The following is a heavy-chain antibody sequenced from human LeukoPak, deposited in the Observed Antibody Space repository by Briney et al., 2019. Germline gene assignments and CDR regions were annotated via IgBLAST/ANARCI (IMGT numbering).Heavy chain of an antibody. V-gene: IGHV3-7*01. CDR2: IKQDGSEK. Sequence: GGSLRLSCAASGFTFSSYWMSWVRQAPGKGLEWVANIKQDGSEKYYVDSVKGRFTISRDNAKNSLYLQMNSLRAEDTAVYYCAISWYYYDSSGYPQLRVVDYWGQGTLVTVSS. CDR3: AISWYYYDSSGYPQLRVVDY. D-gene: IGHD3-22*01. J-gene: IGHJ4*02. CDR1: GFTFSSYW.